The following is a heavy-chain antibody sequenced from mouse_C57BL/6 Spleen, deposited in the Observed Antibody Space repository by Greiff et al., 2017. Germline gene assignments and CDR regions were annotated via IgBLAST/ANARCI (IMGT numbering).Heavy chain of an antibody. CDR2: IYPGDGDP. Sequence: QVQLKQSGAELVKPGASVKISCKASGYAFSSYWMNWVKQRPGKGLEWIGQIYPGDGDPNYNGKFKGKDTLTADKSSSTAYMQLSSLTSEDSAVYFCARWKTGREGFDYWGQGTTLTVSS. D-gene: IGHD4-1*01. V-gene: IGHV1-80*01. CDR3: ARWKTGREGFDY. CDR1: GYAFSSYW. J-gene: IGHJ2*01.